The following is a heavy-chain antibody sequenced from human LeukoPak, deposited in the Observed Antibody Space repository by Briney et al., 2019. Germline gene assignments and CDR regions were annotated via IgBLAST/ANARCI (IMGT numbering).Heavy chain of an antibody. CDR1: GFTFSNAW. J-gene: IGHJ4*02. Sequence: GGSLRLSCAASGFTFSNAWMSWVRQAPGKGLEWVGRTKSKTDGGTTDYAAPVKGRFTISRDDSKNTLYPQMNSLKTDGTAVYYCTTYGYSYGSDYWGQGTLVTVSS. CDR2: TKSKTDGGTT. CDR3: TTYGYSYGSDY. V-gene: IGHV3-15*01. D-gene: IGHD5-18*01.